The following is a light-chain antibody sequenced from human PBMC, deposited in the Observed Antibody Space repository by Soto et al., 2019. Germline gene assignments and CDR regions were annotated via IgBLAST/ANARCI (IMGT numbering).Light chain of an antibody. V-gene: IGLV2-14*01. CDR1: SSDVGGYNY. J-gene: IGLJ2*01. CDR3: SSYTSSSTRGVV. Sequence: QSALTQPASVSGSPGQSITISCTGTSSDVGGYNYVSWYQQHPGKAPKLMIYEVHNRPSGVSTRFSGSKSVNTASRTIFGRQAEDEADYDCSSYTSSSTRGVVFGGGSQLTVL. CDR2: EVH.